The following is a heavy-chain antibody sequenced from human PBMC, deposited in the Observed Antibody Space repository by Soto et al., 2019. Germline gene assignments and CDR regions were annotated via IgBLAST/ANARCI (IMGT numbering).Heavy chain of an antibody. CDR3: AILYYGSGSYYNGPAYGMDV. CDR2: IYYSGST. D-gene: IGHD3-10*01. CDR1: GGSISSSSYY. J-gene: IGHJ6*02. V-gene: IGHV4-39*01. Sequence: SETLSLTCTVSGGSISSSSYYWGWIRQPPGKGLEWIGSIYYSGSTYYNPSLKSRVTISVDTSKNQFSLKLSSVTAADTAVYYCAILYYGSGSYYNGPAYGMDVWGQGTTVT.